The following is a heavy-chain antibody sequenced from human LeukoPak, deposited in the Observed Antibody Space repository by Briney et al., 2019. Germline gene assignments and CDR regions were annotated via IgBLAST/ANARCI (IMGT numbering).Heavy chain of an antibody. CDR2: IYYSGST. CDR1: GGSVSSGSYY. D-gene: IGHD3-3*01. Sequence: SETQSLTCTVSGGSVSSGSYYWSWIRQPPGKGLEWIGYIYYSGSTNYNPSLKSRVTISVDTSKNQFSLKLSSVTAADTAVFYCARVASGYDVFDIWGQGTMVTVSS. J-gene: IGHJ3*02. V-gene: IGHV4-61*01. CDR3: ARVASGYDVFDI.